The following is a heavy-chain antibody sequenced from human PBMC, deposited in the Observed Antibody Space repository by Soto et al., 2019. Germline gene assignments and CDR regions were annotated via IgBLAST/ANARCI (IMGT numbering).Heavy chain of an antibody. CDR3: VRDRGAVCVNYRKRAPRFDS. Sequence: SETLSLTCTVSGGSITSENWWSWVRQPPGKGLEWIGEIYHSGSANYNPSLKSRATISLDKSKSQFSLQLTSVTAADNAIYYFVRDRGAVCVNYRKRAPRFDSWCQG. CDR2: IYHSGSA. V-gene: IGHV4-4*02. J-gene: IGHJ4*02. D-gene: IGHD3-16*02. CDR1: GGSITSENW.